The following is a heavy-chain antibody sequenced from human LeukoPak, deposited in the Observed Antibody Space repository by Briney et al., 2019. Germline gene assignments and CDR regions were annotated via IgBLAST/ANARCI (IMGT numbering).Heavy chain of an antibody. V-gene: IGHV1-69*05. CDR1: GGTFSSYA. CDR3: ASVSSGFNFDY. D-gene: IGHD6-19*01. Sequence: SVKVSCKASGGTFSSYAISWVRQAPGQGLEWMGGIIPIFGTANYAQKFQGRVTITTDESTSAAYMELSSLRAEDTAVYYCASVSSGFNFDYWGQGTLVTVSS. CDR2: IIPIFGTA. J-gene: IGHJ4*02.